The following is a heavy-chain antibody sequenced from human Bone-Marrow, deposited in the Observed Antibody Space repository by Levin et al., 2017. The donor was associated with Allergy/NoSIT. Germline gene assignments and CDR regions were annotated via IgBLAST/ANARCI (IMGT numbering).Heavy chain of an antibody. CDR2: ISQTGIT. V-gene: IGHV4-34*01. J-gene: IGHJ4*02. CDR3: ARWFWNGFYTWRFDH. CDR1: GGSFSGYY. D-gene: IGHD3-3*01. Sequence: PSETLSLTCAVYGGSFSGYYWSWIRQPPGKGLEWIGEISQTGITNYNPSLKSRVTMSVDTSKNQFSLNLTSVTAADTAVYYCARWFWNGFYTWRFDHWGQGTLVTVSS.